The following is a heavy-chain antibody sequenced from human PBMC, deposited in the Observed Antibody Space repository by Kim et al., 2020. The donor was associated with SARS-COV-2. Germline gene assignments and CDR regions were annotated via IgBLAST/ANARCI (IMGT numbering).Heavy chain of an antibody. CDR3: ARGVPGY. Sequence: SETLSLTCAVYGGSFRGYQWSWIRQSPGTGLEWIGQITDSGSTNYNASPKSRVSISVDTSKNQFSLKLTSVPAADTAVYYCARGVPGYWGQAPQVPAS. CDR2: ITDSGST. CDR1: GGSFRGYQ. J-gene: IGHJ4*03. V-gene: IGHV4-34*01.